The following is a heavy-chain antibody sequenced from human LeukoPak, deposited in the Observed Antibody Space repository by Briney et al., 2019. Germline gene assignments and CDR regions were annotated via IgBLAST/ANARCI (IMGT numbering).Heavy chain of an antibody. V-gene: IGHV3-30*02. J-gene: IGHJ4*02. Sequence: PGGSLRLSCAASGFTFSSYGMHWVRQAPGKGLEWVAFIRYDGSNKYYADSVKGRFTISRDNSKNTLYLQMNSLRAEDTAVYYCAKDAAYYSYYFDYWGQGTLVTVSS. D-gene: IGHD3-22*01. CDR3: AKDAAYYSYYFDY. CDR2: IRYDGSNK. CDR1: GFTFSSYG.